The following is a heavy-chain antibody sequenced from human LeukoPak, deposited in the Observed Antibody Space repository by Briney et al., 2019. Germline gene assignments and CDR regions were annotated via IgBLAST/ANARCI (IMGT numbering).Heavy chain of an antibody. Sequence: SETLSLTCSVSGGSISDYDWSWIRQPPGKEPEWLGNISDRGGATYNPSLTSRVTMPVDTSKTHYSLELNSVTAAYTAVYYCARLPSHWGQGTLVTVSS. J-gene: IGHJ4*02. V-gene: IGHV4-59*08. CDR3: ARLPSH. CDR1: GGSISDYD. CDR2: ISDRGGA.